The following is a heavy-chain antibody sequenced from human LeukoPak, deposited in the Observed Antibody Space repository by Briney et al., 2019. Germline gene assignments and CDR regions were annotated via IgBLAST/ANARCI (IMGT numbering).Heavy chain of an antibody. J-gene: IGHJ6*02. CDR3: ATTVTTSSFYYYGLDV. V-gene: IGHV4-34*01. Sequence: PSETLSLTCAVYGGSFNDYYWSWIRQPPGKGLEWIGEIHHSGSTNYNPSLKSRVTILVDTSKNQFSLRLTSVTAADTAVYYCATTVTTSSFYYYGLDVWGQGTTVTVSS. CDR1: GGSFNDYY. D-gene: IGHD4-17*01. CDR2: IHHSGST.